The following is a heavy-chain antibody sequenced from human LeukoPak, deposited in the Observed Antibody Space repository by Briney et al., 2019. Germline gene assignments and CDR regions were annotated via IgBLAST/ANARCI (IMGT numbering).Heavy chain of an antibody. D-gene: IGHD2-2*01. CDR1: GFAFDEHG. CDR2: INWSGGST. CDR3: ARAPITSPFYFDY. J-gene: IGHJ4*02. V-gene: IGHV3-20*04. Sequence: GGSLRLSCTASGFAFDEHGMSWVRQVPGKGLEWVAGINWSGGSTGYADPLRGRFTISRDNAKNSLYLQMDSLRAEDTALYYCARAPITSPFYFDYWGQGTLVTVSS.